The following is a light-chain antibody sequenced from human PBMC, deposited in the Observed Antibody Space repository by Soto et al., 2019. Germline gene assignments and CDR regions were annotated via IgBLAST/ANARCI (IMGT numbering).Light chain of an antibody. CDR1: QSLVYSDGNTY. V-gene: IGKV2-30*01. CDR2: KVS. Sequence: DVVMTQSPLSLPVTLGQPASISCRSSQSLVYSDGNTYLSWFQQRPGQSPRRLIYKVSNRDSGVPDRFSGSGSGTDFTLKISRVEAEDVGIYYCMQGTHWPPTTFGQGTKVEIK. CDR3: MQGTHWPPTT. J-gene: IGKJ1*01.